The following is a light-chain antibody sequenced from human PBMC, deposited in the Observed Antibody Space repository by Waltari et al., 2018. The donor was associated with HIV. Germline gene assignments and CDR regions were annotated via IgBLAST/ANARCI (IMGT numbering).Light chain of an antibody. CDR3: QQYNTFG. V-gene: IGKV1-5*03. Sequence: DIQMTQSLSTLSASIADRGTITCRASQSISTLLAWYQQKPGKAPKLLIYRASTLESGVPSRFSGSGSGTDFTLTISSLQPDDFATYYCQQYNTFGFGPGTKVDIK. J-gene: IGKJ3*01. CDR2: RAS. CDR1: QSISTL.